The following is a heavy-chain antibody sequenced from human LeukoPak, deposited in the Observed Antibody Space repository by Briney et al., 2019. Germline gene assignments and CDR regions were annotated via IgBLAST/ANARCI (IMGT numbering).Heavy chain of an antibody. D-gene: IGHD6-13*01. CDR2: ISTYNGNT. CDR3: ARVPPRIAYSSSWYFDY. V-gene: IGHV1-18*01. Sequence: GASVKVSCKASGYTFTSYGISWVRQAPGQGLEWMGWISTYNGNTNYAQKLQGRVTMTTDTSTSTAYVELRSLRSDDTAVYYCARVPPRIAYSSSWYFDYWGQGTLVTVSS. CDR1: GYTFTSYG. J-gene: IGHJ4*02.